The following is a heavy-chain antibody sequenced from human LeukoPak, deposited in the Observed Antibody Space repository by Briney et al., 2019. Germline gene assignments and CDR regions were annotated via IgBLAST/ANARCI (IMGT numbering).Heavy chain of an antibody. Sequence: ASVKVSCKASGYTFTGHYMHWARQAPGQGLEWMGWINPNSGGTKYAQKFQGRVTLTRDTSISTAYMELSRLRCDDTAVYYCARSYDFWSGPPFDPWGQGTLVTVSS. CDR2: INPNSGGT. CDR1: GYTFTGHY. CDR3: ARSYDFWSGPPFDP. V-gene: IGHV1-2*02. D-gene: IGHD3-3*01. J-gene: IGHJ5*02.